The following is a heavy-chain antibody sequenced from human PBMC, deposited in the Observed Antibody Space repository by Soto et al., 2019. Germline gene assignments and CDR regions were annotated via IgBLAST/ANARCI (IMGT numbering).Heavy chain of an antibody. J-gene: IGHJ5*02. D-gene: IGHD2-15*01. CDR1: GVYISNYY. V-gene: IGHV4-59*01. CDR3: ARTYCRGGDCYPGSNYFDP. Sequence: TLSLTCTVSGVYISNYYWAWIRQPPGKGLEWIGHAYHSGSTSYSPSLKSRVTMSVDTSKNQFSLRLNSVTAADSAGYYCARTYCRGGDCYPGSNYFDPWGQGTLVTVSS. CDR2: AYHSGST.